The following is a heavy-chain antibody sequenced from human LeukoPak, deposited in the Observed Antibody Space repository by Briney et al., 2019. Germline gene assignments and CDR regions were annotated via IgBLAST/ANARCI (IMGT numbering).Heavy chain of an antibody. CDR1: GYSISSGYY. V-gene: IGHV4-38-2*02. J-gene: IGHJ4*02. Sequence: SETLSLTCTVSGYSISSGYYWSWIRQPPGKGLEWIGEINHSGSTNYNPSLKSRVTISVDTSKNQFSLKLSSVTAADTAVYYCARASSSWYRAPFDYWGQGTLVTVSS. CDR2: INHSGST. D-gene: IGHD6-13*01. CDR3: ARASSSWYRAPFDY.